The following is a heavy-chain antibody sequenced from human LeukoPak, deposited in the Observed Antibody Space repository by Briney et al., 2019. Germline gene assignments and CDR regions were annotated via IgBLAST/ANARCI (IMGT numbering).Heavy chain of an antibody. CDR3: ARDRGFLTGYHYYYYMDA. Sequence: ASVKVSCKASGYTFTSYYMHWVRQAPGQGLEWMGIINPSGGSTSYAQKFQGRVTMTRDMSTSTVYMELSSLRSEDTAVYYCARDRGFLTGYHYYYYMDAWGKGTTVTVSS. V-gene: IGHV1-46*01. CDR2: INPSGGST. J-gene: IGHJ6*03. D-gene: IGHD3-9*01. CDR1: GYTFTSYY.